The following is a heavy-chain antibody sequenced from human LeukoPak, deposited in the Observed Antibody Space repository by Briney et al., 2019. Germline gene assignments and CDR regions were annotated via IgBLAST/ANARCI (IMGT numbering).Heavy chain of an antibody. CDR2: ISGSGGST. Sequence: GGSLRLSCAASGFTFSSYGMSWVRQAPGKGLEWVSAISGSGGSTYYADSVKGRFTISRDNPKNTLYLQMNSLRAEDTAVYYCAKVRRPDYYGSGSYYSPFDYWGQGTLVTVSS. V-gene: IGHV3-23*01. D-gene: IGHD3-10*01. CDR1: GFTFSSYG. CDR3: AKVRRPDYYGSGSYYSPFDY. J-gene: IGHJ4*02.